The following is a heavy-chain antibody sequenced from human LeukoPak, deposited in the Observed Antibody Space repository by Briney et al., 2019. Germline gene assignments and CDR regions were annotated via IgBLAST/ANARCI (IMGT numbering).Heavy chain of an antibody. CDR3: ARGAYSSGWYKVGGHFDY. CDR1: GYTFTSYG. CDR2: ISAYNGNT. Sequence: ASVKVSCKASGYTFTSYGISWVRQAPGQGLEWMGWISAYNGNTNYAQKLQGRVTMTTDTSTSTAYMELRSLRSDDTAVYYCARGAYSSGWYKVGGHFDYWGQGTLVTVSS. D-gene: IGHD6-19*01. V-gene: IGHV1-18*01. J-gene: IGHJ4*02.